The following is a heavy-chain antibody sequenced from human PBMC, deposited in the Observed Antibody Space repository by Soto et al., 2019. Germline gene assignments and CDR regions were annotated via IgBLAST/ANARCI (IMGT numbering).Heavy chain of an antibody. CDR3: AIPSEADGDEPTHHYYYYGMDV. CDR1: GFTFSSYA. V-gene: IGHV3-23*01. Sequence: GGSLRLSCAASGFTFSSYAMSWVRQAPGKGLEWVSAISGSGGSTYYADSVKGRFTISRDNSKNTLYLQMNSLRAEDTAVYYCAIPSEADGDEPTHHYYYYGMDVWGQGTTVTVSS. J-gene: IGHJ6*02. D-gene: IGHD4-17*01. CDR2: ISGSGGST.